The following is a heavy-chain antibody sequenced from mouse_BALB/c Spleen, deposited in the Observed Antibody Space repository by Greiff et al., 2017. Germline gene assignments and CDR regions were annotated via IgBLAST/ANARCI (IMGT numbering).Heavy chain of an antibody. CDR3: ARSSGSNYYAMDY. CDR2: ISSGSSTI. CDR1: GFTFSSFG. V-gene: IGHV5-17*02. J-gene: IGHJ4*01. D-gene: IGHD1-3*01. Sequence: EVQRVESGGGLVQPGGSRKLSCAASGFTFSSFGMHWVRQAPEKGLEWVAYISSGSSTIYYADTVKGRFTISRDNPKNTLFLQMTSLRSEDTAMYYCARSSGSNYYAMDYWGQGTSVTVSS.